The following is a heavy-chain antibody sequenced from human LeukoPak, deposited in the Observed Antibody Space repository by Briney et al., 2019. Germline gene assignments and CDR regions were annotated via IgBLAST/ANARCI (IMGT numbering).Heavy chain of an antibody. CDR2: IYTSGST. D-gene: IGHD3-10*01. V-gene: IGHV4-4*07. J-gene: IGHJ6*03. CDR3: ARDRYYYASGLYYYMDV. Sequence: SGTLSLTCTVSGGSISSYYWSWIRQPAGKGLEWIGRIYTSGSTSYNPSLKSRLTMSVDTSKNQFSLKLSSVTAADTAVYYCARDRYYYASGLYYYMDVWGKGTTVTISS. CDR1: GGSISSYY.